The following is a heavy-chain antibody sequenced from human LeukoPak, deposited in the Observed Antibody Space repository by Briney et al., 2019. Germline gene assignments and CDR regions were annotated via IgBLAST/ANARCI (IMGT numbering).Heavy chain of an antibody. CDR1: GYTFTCYA. Sequence: ASVKVSCKASGYTFTCYAMNWVRQAPGQGPEWMGWINTNTGNPTYAQGFTGRFVFSLDTSVSTAYLQISSLKAEDTAVYYCAREGSSGWYYFDYWGQGTLVTVSS. CDR2: INTNTGNP. D-gene: IGHD6-19*01. J-gene: IGHJ4*02. CDR3: AREGSSGWYYFDY. V-gene: IGHV7-4-1*02.